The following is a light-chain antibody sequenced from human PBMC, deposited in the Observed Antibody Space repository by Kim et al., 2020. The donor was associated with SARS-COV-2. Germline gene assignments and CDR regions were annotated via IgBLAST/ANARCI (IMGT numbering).Light chain of an antibody. CDR1: QNINNY. CDR3: QQYNSYPLT. CDR2: QAS. V-gene: IGKV1-5*03. J-gene: IGKJ4*01. Sequence: DIQMTQSPSTLSASVGDRVTITCRASQNINNYLAWYQQKPGKAPKLLIYQASNLESWVPSRFSGSGSGPEFTLTISSLQPGDVASYHCQQYNSYPLTFGGGTKVDIK.